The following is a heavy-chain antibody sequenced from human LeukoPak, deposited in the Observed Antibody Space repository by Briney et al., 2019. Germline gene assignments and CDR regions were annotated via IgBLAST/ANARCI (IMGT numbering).Heavy chain of an antibody. D-gene: IGHD3-10*01. Sequence: GASVKVSCQASGYTLTSYGISWVRQAPGQGLEWMGWISTYNGNTNYTQKLQGRVTMTTDTSTSTAYMELRSLRSDDTAVYYCAMVRGVLNWFDPWGQGTLVTVSS. CDR3: AMVRGVLNWFDP. V-gene: IGHV1-18*01. CDR1: GYTLTSYG. CDR2: ISTYNGNT. J-gene: IGHJ5*02.